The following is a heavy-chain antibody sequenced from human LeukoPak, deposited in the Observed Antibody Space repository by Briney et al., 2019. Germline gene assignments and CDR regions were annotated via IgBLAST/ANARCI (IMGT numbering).Heavy chain of an antibody. CDR3: AGGGAKSSSWPFDY. J-gene: IGHJ4*02. CDR1: GFTFSDYY. CDR2: IFSSGSTI. Sequence: GGSLRLSCAASGFTFSDYYMSSMRQPPAKGLEWVSYIFSSGSTIYYPYSVKGRFTISRENAKNSLYLKMNNLRAEDTAVYYCAGGGAKSSSWPFDYWGQGTLVTVSS. D-gene: IGHD6-13*01. V-gene: IGHV3-11*01.